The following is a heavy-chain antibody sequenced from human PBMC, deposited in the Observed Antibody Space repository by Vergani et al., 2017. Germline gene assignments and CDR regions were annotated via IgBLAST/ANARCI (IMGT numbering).Heavy chain of an antibody. CDR3: ARLLSGVPAANVPRTNMDV. J-gene: IGHJ6*03. CDR2: INHSGST. CDR1: GGSFSGYY. D-gene: IGHD2-2*01. V-gene: IGHV4-34*01. Sequence: QVQLQQWGAGLLKPSETLSLTCAVYGGSFSGYYWSWIRQPPGKGLEWIGEINHSGSTNYNPSLKSRVTISVDTSKNQFSLKLSSGTAADTAVYYCARLLSGVPAANVPRTNMDVWGKGTTVTVSS.